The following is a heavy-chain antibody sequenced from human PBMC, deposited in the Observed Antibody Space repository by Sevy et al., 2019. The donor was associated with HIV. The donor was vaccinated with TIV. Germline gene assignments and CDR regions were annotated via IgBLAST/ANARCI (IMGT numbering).Heavy chain of an antibody. CDR3: ARDGAYYDKGLDT. D-gene: IGHD3-16*01. V-gene: IGHV3-48*03. J-gene: IGHJ5*02. Sequence: GGSLRLSCAASGFTFRNYEMNWVRQAPGKGLEWISYISSSDVTKYYADSVKGRFTISRDNAKNSLSLQMNSLRAEDTAVYYCARDGAYYDKGLDTWGQGTRVTVSS. CDR1: GFTFRNYE. CDR2: ISSSDVTK.